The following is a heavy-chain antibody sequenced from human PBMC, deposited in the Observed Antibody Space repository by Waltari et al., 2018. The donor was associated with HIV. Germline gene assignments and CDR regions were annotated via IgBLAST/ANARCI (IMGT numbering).Heavy chain of an antibody. J-gene: IGHJ5*02. CDR2: IYYSGST. D-gene: IGHD1-26*01. CDR1: GCSISSSSYY. V-gene: IGHV4-39*07. Sequence: QLQLQESGPGLVKPSETLSLTSTVSGCSISSSSYYWGWIRQPPGKGLEWIGSIYYSGSTYYNPSLKSRVTISVDTSKNQFSLKLSSVTAADTAVYYCARDCAVGATTDFRWFDPWGQGTLVTVSS. CDR3: ARDCAVGATTDFRWFDP.